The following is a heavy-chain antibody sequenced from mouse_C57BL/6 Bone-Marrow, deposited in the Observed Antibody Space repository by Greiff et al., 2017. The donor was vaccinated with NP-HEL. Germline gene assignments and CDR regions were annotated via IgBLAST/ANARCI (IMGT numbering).Heavy chain of an antibody. J-gene: IGHJ1*03. CDR3: ARNYYGSSYRYWYFDV. CDR2: ISGGGGNT. Sequence: EVQVVESGGGLVKPGGSLKLSCAASGFTFSSYTMSWVRQTPEKRLEWVATISGGGGNTYYPDSVKGRFTISRDNAKNTLYLQMSSLRSEDTALYYCARNYYGSSYRYWYFDVWGTGTTVTVSS. CDR1: GFTFSSYT. V-gene: IGHV5-9*01. D-gene: IGHD1-1*01.